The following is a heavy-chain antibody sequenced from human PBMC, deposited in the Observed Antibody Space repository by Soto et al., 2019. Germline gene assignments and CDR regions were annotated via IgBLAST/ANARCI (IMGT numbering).Heavy chain of an antibody. V-gene: IGHV4-34*01. J-gene: IGHJ4*02. CDR2: INQSGST. CDR1: GGSFRDYY. CDR3: ARCARPYPVTSRGH. D-gene: IGHD3-16*01. Sequence: QVQLQQWGARLLKPSETLSLTCAVYGGSFRDYYWNWLRQPPGKGLEWIGEINQSGSTYYNPSLKSRVTRSIDSAKNQFSLKLSSVTAADTAVYYCARCARPYPVTSRGHWGQGPLVTVAS.